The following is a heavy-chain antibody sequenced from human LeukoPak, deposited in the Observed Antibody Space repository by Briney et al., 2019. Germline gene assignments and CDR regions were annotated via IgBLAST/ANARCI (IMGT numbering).Heavy chain of an antibody. J-gene: IGHJ6*02. V-gene: IGHV4-59*12. CDR2: IYYSGST. CDR3: AIGRGSKYSGYDPYYYYGMDV. D-gene: IGHD5-12*01. CDR1: GGSISSYY. Sequence: SEALSLTCTVSGGSISSYYWSWIRQPPGRGLEWIGYIYYSGSTNYNPSLKSRVTISVDTSKNQFSLKLSSVTAADTAVYYCAIGRGSKYSGYDPYYYYGMDVWGQGTTVTVSS.